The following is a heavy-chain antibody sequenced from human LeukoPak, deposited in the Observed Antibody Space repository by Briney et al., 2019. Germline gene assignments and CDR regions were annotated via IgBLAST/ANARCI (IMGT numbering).Heavy chain of an antibody. CDR1: GFTLSDHY. CDR2: SRHKAKRYST. Sequence: GGSLRLSCAASGFTLSDHYMDWVRQAPGKGLEWVGRSRHKAKRYSTEYAASVKGRFTISRDDSKNSLYLQMNSLKTEDTAVYYCAKELMRITIFGVAFDIWGQGTMVTVSS. D-gene: IGHD3-3*01. CDR3: AKELMRITIFGVAFDI. V-gene: IGHV3-72*01. J-gene: IGHJ3*02.